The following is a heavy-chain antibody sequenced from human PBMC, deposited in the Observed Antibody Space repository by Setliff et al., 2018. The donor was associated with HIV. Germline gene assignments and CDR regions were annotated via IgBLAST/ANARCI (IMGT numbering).Heavy chain of an antibody. J-gene: IGHJ3*02. V-gene: IGHV4-34*01. CDR2: INHSGRT. CDR3: ARVSSDAFDI. D-gene: IGHD6-6*01. CDR1: GGSFSDNY. Sequence: SETLSLTCAVYGGSFSDNYWSWIRQSPGKGLEWIGEINHSGRTKYSPSLRSRVSISVDTSKTQFSLKLSSVTVADTAVYYCARVSSDAFDIWGQGTVVTVSS.